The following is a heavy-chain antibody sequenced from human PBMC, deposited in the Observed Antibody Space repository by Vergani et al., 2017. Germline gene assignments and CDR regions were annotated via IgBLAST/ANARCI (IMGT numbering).Heavy chain of an antibody. V-gene: IGHV4-38-2*01. CDR3: ATLLTGGIDF. Sequence: QVQLQESGPGLVKPSETLSLTCAVSGYSISSGYYWGWIRQPPGKGLEWIGSIYHSGTTSYHASLKSRVTISLDTSKNHFSLHLSSVTAADTAVYYCATLLTGGIDFWGQGTLVTVSS. CDR1: GYSISSGYY. CDR2: IYHSGTT. D-gene: IGHD3-16*01. J-gene: IGHJ4*02.